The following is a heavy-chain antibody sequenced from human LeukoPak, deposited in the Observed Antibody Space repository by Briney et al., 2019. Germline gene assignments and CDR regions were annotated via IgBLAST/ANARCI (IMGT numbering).Heavy chain of an antibody. CDR3: ARYCGGDCRGGYFDY. CDR1: GYSFSNFW. J-gene: IGHJ4*02. D-gene: IGHD2-21*02. Sequence: GESLEISCKGSGYSFSNFWIGWVRQMPGKGLERMGIMYPGDSSVRYSPSFQGQVTISADTSSNTAYLQWSSLKASDTAMYYCARYCGGDCRGGYFDYWGQGTLVTVSS. CDR2: MYPGDSSV. V-gene: IGHV5-51*01.